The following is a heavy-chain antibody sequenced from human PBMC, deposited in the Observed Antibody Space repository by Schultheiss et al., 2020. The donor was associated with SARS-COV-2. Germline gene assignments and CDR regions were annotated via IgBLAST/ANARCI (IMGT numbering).Heavy chain of an antibody. CDR1: GYTFTGYY. D-gene: IGHD2-15*01. Sequence: ASVKVSCKASGYTFTGYYMHWVRQAPGQGLEWMGRIIPILGIANYAQKFQGRVTMTTDTSTSIAYLELRSLRSDDTAVYYCARALGGSKYFQHWGQGTLVTVSS. V-gene: IGHV1-2*02. J-gene: IGHJ1*01. CDR2: IIPILGIA. CDR3: ARALGGSKYFQH.